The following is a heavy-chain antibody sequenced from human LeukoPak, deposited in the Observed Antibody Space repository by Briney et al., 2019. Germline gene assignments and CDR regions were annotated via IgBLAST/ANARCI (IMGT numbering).Heavy chain of an antibody. CDR2: ISAYNGNT. J-gene: IGHJ3*02. D-gene: IGHD2-2*01. Sequence: GASVKVSCKASGYTFTSYGISWVRQAPGQGLEWMGWISAYNGNTNYAQKLQGRVTMTTDTSTSTAYMELRSLRSDDTAVYYCARDKNLYCSSTSCLLGDAFDIWGQGTMVTVSS. CDR1: GYTFTSYG. CDR3: ARDKNLYCSSTSCLLGDAFDI. V-gene: IGHV1-18*01.